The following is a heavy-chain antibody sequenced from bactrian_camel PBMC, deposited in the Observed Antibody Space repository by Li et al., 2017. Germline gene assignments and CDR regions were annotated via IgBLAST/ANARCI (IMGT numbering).Heavy chain of an antibody. CDR1: GNTERPDW. CDR2: IFTGGIST. V-gene: IGHV3S25*01. CDR3: VTDRGTPGDFGY. J-gene: IGHJ6*01. D-gene: IGHD5*01. Sequence: QLVESGGGLVQAGGSLRLSCVASGNTERPDWMGWFRQAPGKEREGVAAIFTGGISTYYADSVTGRFTISRDNAKNTVYLQMNSLKPEDTAVYYCVTDRGTPGDFGYWGQGTQVTVS.